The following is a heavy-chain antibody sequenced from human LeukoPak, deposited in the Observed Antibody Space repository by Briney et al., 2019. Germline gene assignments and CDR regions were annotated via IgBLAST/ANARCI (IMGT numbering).Heavy chain of an antibody. V-gene: IGHV4-59*12. Sequence: VKPSETLSLTCTVSGGSISSYYWSWIRQPPGKGLEWIGYIYYSGSTNYNPSLKSRVTISVDTSKNQFSLILNSVTDADTALYYCARETKGSNYLYYYMDVWGKGTTVTVSS. CDR3: ARETKGSNYLYYYMDV. J-gene: IGHJ6*03. D-gene: IGHD3-10*01. CDR2: IYYSGST. CDR1: GGSISSYY.